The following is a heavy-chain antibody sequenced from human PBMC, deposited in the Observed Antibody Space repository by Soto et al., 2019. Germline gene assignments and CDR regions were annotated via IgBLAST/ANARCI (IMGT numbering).Heavy chain of an antibody. CDR1: GGSISSYY. Sequence: SETLSLTCTVSGGSISSYYWSWIRQPPGKGLEWIGYIYYSGSTNYNPSLKSRVTISVDTSKNQFSLKLSSVTAADTAVYYCAGDYVGGGGYYYYYYGMDVWGQGTMVTVSS. J-gene: IGHJ6*02. CDR3: AGDYVGGGGYYYYYYGMDV. CDR2: IYYSGST. V-gene: IGHV4-59*01. D-gene: IGHD3-16*01.